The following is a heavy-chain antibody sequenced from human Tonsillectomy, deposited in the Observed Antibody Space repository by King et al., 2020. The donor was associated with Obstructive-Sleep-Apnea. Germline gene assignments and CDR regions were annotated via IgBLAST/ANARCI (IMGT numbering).Heavy chain of an antibody. Sequence: VQLVESGAEVKKPGESLKISCKGCVYSFTSYWIGWVRQMPGKGLEWMGIIYPGDVVTRYSPYFQGQVTISADKSISTPYVQWSSLKASDTAMYYCVRDQRFSSSSHLFDYWGQGTLVTVSS. J-gene: IGHJ4*02. CDR2: IYPGDVVT. CDR3: VRDQRFSSSSHLFDY. V-gene: IGHV5-51*01. CDR1: VYSFTSYW. D-gene: IGHD6-6*01.